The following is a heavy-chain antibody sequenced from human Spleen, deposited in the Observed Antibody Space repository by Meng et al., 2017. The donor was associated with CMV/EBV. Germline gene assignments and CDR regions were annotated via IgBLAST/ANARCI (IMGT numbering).Heavy chain of an antibody. CDR2: IYSGGSST. CDR1: GFTFSSYA. J-gene: IGHJ4*02. CDR3: AKGQTSTWNAYFDS. Sequence: GESLKISCAASGFTFSSYAMSWVRQAPGKGLEWVSIIYSGGSSTYYADSVKGRFTISRDNSKNTLYLQMSSLRAEDTALYYCAKGQTSTWNAYFDSWGQGALVTVSS. D-gene: IGHD6-13*01. V-gene: IGHV3-23*03.